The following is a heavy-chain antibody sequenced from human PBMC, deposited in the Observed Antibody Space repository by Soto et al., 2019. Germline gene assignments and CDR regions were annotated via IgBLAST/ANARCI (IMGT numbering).Heavy chain of an antibody. CDR1: GFTFSSYG. CDR2: ISYDGSNK. J-gene: IGHJ6*02. CDR3: AKDWDIVVVTAIRYGLDV. V-gene: IGHV3-30*18. D-gene: IGHD2-21*02. Sequence: QVQLVESGGGVVQPGRSLRLSCAASGFTFSSYGMHWVRQAPGKGLEWVAVISYDGSNKYYADSVKGRLTISRDNSENTLYLQMNSLRAEDTAVYYCAKDWDIVVVTAIRYGLDVWGQGTTVTLSS.